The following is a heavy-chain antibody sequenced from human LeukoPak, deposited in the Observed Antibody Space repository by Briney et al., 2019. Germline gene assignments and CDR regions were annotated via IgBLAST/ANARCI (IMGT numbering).Heavy chain of an antibody. CDR2: ISSSGSTI. CDR3: ARAYGSGRYFKYYYYMDV. CDR1: GFTFSSYE. V-gene: IGHV3-48*03. Sequence: GGSLRLSCAASGFTFSSYEMNWVRQAPGKGLEWVSYISSSGSTIYYADSVKGRFTISRDNAKNSLYLQMNSLRAEDTAVYYCARAYGSGRYFKYYYYMDVWGKGTTVTVSS. J-gene: IGHJ6*03. D-gene: IGHD3-10*01.